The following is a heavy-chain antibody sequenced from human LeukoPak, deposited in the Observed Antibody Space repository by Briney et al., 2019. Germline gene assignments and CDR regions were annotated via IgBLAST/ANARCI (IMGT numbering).Heavy chain of an antibody. CDR2: IKPSSGGT. Sequence: GASVKVSCKTSGYTFTGYYMHWVRQAPGRGLGWMGWIKPSSGGTNYAHKFQGRVTMTRDTSISTVYMELTRLRPDDTAVYYCAKDGGDGNNSLDHWGQGTLVTVSS. CDR3: AKDGGDGNNSLDH. J-gene: IGHJ4*02. CDR1: GYTFTGYY. D-gene: IGHD5-24*01. V-gene: IGHV1-2*02.